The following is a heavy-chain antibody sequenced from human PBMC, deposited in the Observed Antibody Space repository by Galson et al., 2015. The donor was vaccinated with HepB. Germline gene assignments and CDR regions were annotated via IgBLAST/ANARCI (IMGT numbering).Heavy chain of an antibody. J-gene: IGHJ6*02. V-gene: IGHV3-66*02. CDR3: SKDQGDGYVNYYYYYCMDV. CDR2: IYVDGNT. Sequence: SLRLSCAASGFAVSGMYLCWVRQAPGKGLEWVSVIYVDGNTYYADTVKGRFTISRDNSKNTLFLQMNSLRAEDTAMYYCSKDQGDGYVNYYYYYCMDVWGQGTTVTVSS. CDR1: GFAVSGMY. D-gene: IGHD5-18*01.